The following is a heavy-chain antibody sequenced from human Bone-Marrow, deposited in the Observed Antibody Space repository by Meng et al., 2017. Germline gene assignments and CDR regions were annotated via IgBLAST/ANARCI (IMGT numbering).Heavy chain of an antibody. Sequence: VRLVQSGAEVKKPGASVKVSCKASGYTFTSYDINWVRQATGQGLEWMGWMNPNSGNTGYAQKFQGRVTMTRNTSISTAYMELSGLRSDDTAMYYCARDEDISAAGKLFGDYWGQGTLVTVSS. CDR1: GYTFTSYD. V-gene: IGHV1-8*01. CDR2: MNPNSGNT. CDR3: ARDEDISAAGKLFGDY. D-gene: IGHD6-13*01. J-gene: IGHJ4*02.